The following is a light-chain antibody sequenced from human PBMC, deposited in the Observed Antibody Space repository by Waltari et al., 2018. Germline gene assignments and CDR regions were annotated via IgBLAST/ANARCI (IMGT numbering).Light chain of an antibody. CDR3: QSYDSSLSGAWV. CDR2: GNN. V-gene: IGLV1-40*01. CDR1: SSNIGAGYD. Sequence: QSVLTQPPSVSGAPGQRVTISCTGSSSNIGAGYDVHWFQQLPGTAPKLLIHGNNNRPSGVPDRCAGSKSGTSASLAISGLQAEDEADYHCQSYDSSLSGAWVFGGGTKLTVL. J-gene: IGLJ3*02.